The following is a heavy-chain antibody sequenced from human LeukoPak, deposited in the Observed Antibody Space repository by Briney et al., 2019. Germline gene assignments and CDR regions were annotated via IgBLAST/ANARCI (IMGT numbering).Heavy chain of an antibody. J-gene: IGHJ5*02. CDR1: GYTFNNYG. V-gene: IGHV1-18*01. Sequence: ASVKVSCKASGYTFNNYGISWVRQARGQGLEWMGWVTSYNGDTNYAQKFQGRVTMSTDTSTSTAYMELRSLRFDDTAIYYCAKDWHILTGRNCFDPWGQGTLVTVSS. D-gene: IGHD3-9*01. CDR3: AKDWHILTGRNCFDP. CDR2: VTSYNGDT.